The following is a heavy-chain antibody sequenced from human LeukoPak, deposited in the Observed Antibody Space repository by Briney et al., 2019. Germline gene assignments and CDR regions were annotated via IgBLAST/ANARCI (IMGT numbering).Heavy chain of an antibody. Sequence: GGSLRLSCAASGLTFTNAWMNWVRQDPGKGLEWVGHIKSKTDGGTTDYVAPVKGRFTVSTDDSQNTLYLQMNSLKTEDTAVYYCVTFAGDINKSVYWGQGALVTVSS. J-gene: IGHJ4*02. CDR3: VTFAGDINKSVY. CDR1: GLTFTNAW. CDR2: IKSKTDGGTT. V-gene: IGHV3-15*01. D-gene: IGHD2-21*01.